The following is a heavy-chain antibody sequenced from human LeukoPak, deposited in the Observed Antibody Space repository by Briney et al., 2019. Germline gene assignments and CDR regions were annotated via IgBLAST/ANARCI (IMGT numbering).Heavy chain of an antibody. V-gene: IGHV1-2*02. CDR3: ARVRSGSYCDY. J-gene: IGHJ4*02. CDR2: INPNSGGT. CDR1: GYTFAGYY. Sequence: ASVEVSCKASGYTFAGYYMHWVRQAPGQGLEWMGWINPNSGGTNYAQKFQGRVTMTRDTSISTAYMELSRLRFDDTAVYYCARVRSGSYCDYWGQGTLVTVSS. D-gene: IGHD1-26*01.